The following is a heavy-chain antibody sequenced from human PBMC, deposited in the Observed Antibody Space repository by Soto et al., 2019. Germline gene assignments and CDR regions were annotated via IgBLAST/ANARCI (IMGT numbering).Heavy chain of an antibody. J-gene: IGHJ5*02. CDR3: ARVPYP. CDR1: GGSISSGDYF. CDR2: IYHSGST. V-gene: IGHV4-30-2*01. Sequence: QLQLQESGSGLVKPSQTLSLTCAVSGGSISSGDYFWSWIRQPPGKGLEWIAYIYHSGSTYYNPSLKSRVPISVDRSKNQFSLKLSSMTDAETAVYYCARVPYPWGQGTLVTVSS.